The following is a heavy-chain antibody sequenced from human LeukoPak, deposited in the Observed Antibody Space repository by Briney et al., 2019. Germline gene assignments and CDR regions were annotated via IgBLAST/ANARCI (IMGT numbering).Heavy chain of an antibody. J-gene: IGHJ4*02. CDR1: GGSFSGYY. V-gene: IGHV4-34*01. Sequence: SETLSLTCAVYGGSFSGYYWSWVRQPPGKGLEWIGEINHSGGTNYNPSLKSRVTISVDTSKNQFSLKLSSVTAADTAVYYCARSPGVCSSTSCYRGRFDYWGQGTLVTVSS. CDR2: INHSGGT. CDR3: ARSPGVCSSTSCYRGRFDY. D-gene: IGHD2-2*01.